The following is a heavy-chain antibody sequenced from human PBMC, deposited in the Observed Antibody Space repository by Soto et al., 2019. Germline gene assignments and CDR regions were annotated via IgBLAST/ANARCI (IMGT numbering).Heavy chain of an antibody. CDR3: ARGRAGGSGSYYNAYYYYGMDV. J-gene: IGHJ6*02. Sequence: VKVSCKASGGTFSSYAISWVRQAPGQGLEWMGGIIPIFGTANYAQKFQGRVTITADESTSTAYMELSSLRSEDTAVYYCARGRAGGSGSYYNAYYYYGMDVWGQGTTVTVSS. V-gene: IGHV1-69*01. CDR1: GGTFSSYA. D-gene: IGHD3-10*01. CDR2: IIPIFGTA.